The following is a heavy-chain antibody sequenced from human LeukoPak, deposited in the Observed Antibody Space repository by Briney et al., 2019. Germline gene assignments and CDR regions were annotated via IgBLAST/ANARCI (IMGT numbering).Heavy chain of an antibody. J-gene: IGHJ4*02. Sequence: GGSLRLSCAASGFTFDDYAMHWVRQAPGKGLEWVSGISWNSGSIGYADSVKGRFTISRDNAKSSLYLQMHSLRAEDTALYYCAKDGYSSAWYYYFDYWGQGTLVTVSS. CDR1: GFTFDDYA. CDR3: AKDGYSSAWYYYFDY. V-gene: IGHV3-9*01. CDR2: ISWNSGSI. D-gene: IGHD6-19*01.